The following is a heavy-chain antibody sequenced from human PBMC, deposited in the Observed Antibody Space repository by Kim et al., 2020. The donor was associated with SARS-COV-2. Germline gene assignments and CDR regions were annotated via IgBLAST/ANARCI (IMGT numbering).Heavy chain of an antibody. CDR1: GYIFTGYY. Sequence: ASVKVSCKASGYIFTGYYMHWVRQAPGQGLEWMGQINPNSGDTIYAQKFQDSVTMTRDTSISTAYMEVSRLTSDDTAVYYCARDSHISSWGTHWYFDLWG. J-gene: IGHJ2*01. CDR3: ARDSHISSWGTHWYFDL. D-gene: IGHD6-13*01. V-gene: IGHV1-2*06. CDR2: INPNSGDT.